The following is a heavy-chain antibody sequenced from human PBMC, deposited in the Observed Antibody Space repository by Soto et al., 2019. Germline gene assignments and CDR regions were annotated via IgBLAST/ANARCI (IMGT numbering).Heavy chain of an antibody. J-gene: IGHJ4*02. D-gene: IGHD2-15*01. V-gene: IGHV3-9*02. CDR3: AVSSPDIVVLPSSIYFTS. CDR2: LSWDRSTV. CDR1: GSSSDPFT. Sequence: RLSCVASGSSSDPFTMHWVRELPGKGLEWVAGLSWDRSTVAYADSVQGRFTISRDHAKNSVDLLMDSLRPDDTALYFCAVSSPDIVVLPSSIYFTSWGPGTQVTVSS.